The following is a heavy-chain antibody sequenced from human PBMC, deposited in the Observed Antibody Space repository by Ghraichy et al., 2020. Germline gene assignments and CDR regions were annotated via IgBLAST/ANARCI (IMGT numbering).Heavy chain of an antibody. V-gene: IGHV3-74*01. CDR1: GFTFSNYW. J-gene: IGHJ4*02. Sequence: GGSLRLSCAASGFTFSNYWMHWVRQAPGKGLVWVSRITGDGSGANYADSVMGRFTVSRDNAKNTLYLQMNSLRAEDTGLYYCASAPVAGPSYCPYWGQGTLVTVSS. D-gene: IGHD1-26*01. CDR3: ASAPVAGPSYCPY. CDR2: ITGDGSGA.